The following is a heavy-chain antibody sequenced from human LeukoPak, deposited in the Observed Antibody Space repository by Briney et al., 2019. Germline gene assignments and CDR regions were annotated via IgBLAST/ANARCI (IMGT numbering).Heavy chain of an antibody. V-gene: IGHV3-23*01. D-gene: IGHD6-19*01. CDR1: GFTFSSYA. Sequence: PGGSLRLSCAASGFTFSSYAMSWVRQAPGKGLEWVSAISGSGGSTYYADSVKGRFTISRDNSKNTLYLQMNSLRAEDTAVYYCAKVSKSEQWLVPPLDDYYYYMDVWGKGTTVTVSS. CDR2: ISGSGGST. CDR3: AKVSKSEQWLVPPLDDYYYYMDV. J-gene: IGHJ6*03.